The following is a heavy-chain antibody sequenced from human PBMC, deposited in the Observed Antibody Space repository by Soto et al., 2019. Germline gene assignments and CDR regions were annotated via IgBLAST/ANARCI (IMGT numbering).Heavy chain of an antibody. Sequence: SEILSLTCTVSGGSISSYYWSWIRQPPGKGLEWIGYIYYSGSTNYNPSLKSRVTISVDTSKNQFSLKLSSVTAADTAVYYCARGSWGVLTGDPNWFDPWGQGTLVTVSS. V-gene: IGHV4-59*01. J-gene: IGHJ5*02. CDR3: ARGSWGVLTGDPNWFDP. CDR1: GGSISSYY. CDR2: IYYSGST. D-gene: IGHD7-27*01.